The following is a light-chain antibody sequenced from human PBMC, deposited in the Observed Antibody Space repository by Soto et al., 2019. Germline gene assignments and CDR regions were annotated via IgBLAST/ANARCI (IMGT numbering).Light chain of an antibody. CDR1: QNVGND. CDR2: SAS. CDR3: QQRSNWPPT. Sequence: EIVLTQSPATLSLSPGESATLSCRASQNVGNDLVCYHQKRGKAPRLLIYSASNRATGIPARFSGSGSGTDFTLTISSLEPEDFAAYYCQQRSNWPPTFGGGNKVEIK. V-gene: IGKV3-11*01. J-gene: IGKJ4*01.